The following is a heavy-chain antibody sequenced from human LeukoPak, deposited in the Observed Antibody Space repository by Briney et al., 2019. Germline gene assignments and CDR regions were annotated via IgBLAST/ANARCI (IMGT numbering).Heavy chain of an antibody. CDR3: ARVRFLEWLGRVYYYMDV. J-gene: IGHJ6*03. D-gene: IGHD3-3*01. CDR1: GGSISSGDYY. Sequence: SQTLSLTCTVSGGSISSGDYYWSWIRQPPGKGLEWIGYIYYSGSTYYNPSLKSRVTISVDTSKNQFSLKLSSVTAADTAVYYCARVRFLEWLGRVYYYMDVWGKGATVTVSS. CDR2: IYYSGST. V-gene: IGHV4-30-4*08.